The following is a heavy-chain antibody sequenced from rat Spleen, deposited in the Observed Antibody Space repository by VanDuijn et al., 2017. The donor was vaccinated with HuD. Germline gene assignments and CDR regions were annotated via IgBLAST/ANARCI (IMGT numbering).Heavy chain of an antibody. Sequence: EVQLVESDGGLVQPGRSLKLSCAASGFTFSDYAMAWVRQAPKKGLEWVASISDGGDSTYYPDSVKGRFTISRDNTKNTLYLQMNSLRSEDTATYYCTKTHTMGSRFAYWGQGTLVTVSS. J-gene: IGHJ3*01. CDR2: ISDGGDST. V-gene: IGHV5-20*01. D-gene: IGHD1-9*01. CDR1: GFTFSDYA. CDR3: TKTHTMGSRFAY.